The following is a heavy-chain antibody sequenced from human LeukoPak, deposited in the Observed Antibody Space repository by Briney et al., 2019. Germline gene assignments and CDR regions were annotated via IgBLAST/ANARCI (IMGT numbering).Heavy chain of an antibody. CDR3: ARGTVPAAHFDY. D-gene: IGHD2-2*01. V-gene: IGHV3-21*01. Sequence: GGSLRLSCAASGFTFSSYSMNWVRQAPGKGLEWVSSISSSSSYIYYADSVKDRFTISRDNAKNSLYLQMNSLRAEDTAVYYCARGTVPAAHFDYWGQGTLVTVSS. CDR2: ISSSSSYI. CDR1: GFTFSSYS. J-gene: IGHJ4*02.